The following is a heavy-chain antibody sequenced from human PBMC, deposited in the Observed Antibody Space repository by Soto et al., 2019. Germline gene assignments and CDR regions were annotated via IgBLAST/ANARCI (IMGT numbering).Heavy chain of an antibody. Sequence: EVQLVESGGGLVQLGGSLRLSCEASGFTFRTYWMHWVRQAPGKGLVWVSLIKSDGSGTYYADSVEGRFTISRDNAQNTLYLQMNSLRAEDTAVYYCVRGDGDYHDGNGYLGRHWGQGTLVTVSS. CDR1: GFTFRTYW. CDR3: VRGDGDYHDGNGYLGRH. V-gene: IGHV3-74*01. D-gene: IGHD3-22*01. J-gene: IGHJ4*02. CDR2: IKSDGSGT.